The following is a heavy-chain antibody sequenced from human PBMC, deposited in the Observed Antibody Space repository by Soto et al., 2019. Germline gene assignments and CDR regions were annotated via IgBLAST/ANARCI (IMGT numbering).Heavy chain of an antibody. CDR2: ISYDGSNK. CDR1: GFTFSSYG. CDR3: AKGPLRYFDWLSPDY. D-gene: IGHD3-9*01. Sequence: XVSLRLSCAASGFTFSSYGMHWVRQAPGKGLEWVAVISYDGSNKYYADSVKGRFTISRDNSKNTLYLQMNSLRAEDTAVYYCAKGPLRYFDWLSPDYWGQGTLVTVS. V-gene: IGHV3-30*18. J-gene: IGHJ4*02.